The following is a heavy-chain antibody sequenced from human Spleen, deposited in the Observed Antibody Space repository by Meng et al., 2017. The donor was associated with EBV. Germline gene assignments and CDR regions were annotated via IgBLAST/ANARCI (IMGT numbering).Heavy chain of an antibody. Sequence: LELQESGPGLVTPSETLSLTCTVSGGSISSSSYYWGWIRQPPGKGLEWIGSIYYSGSTYYDPSLKSRVTISVDTSKNQFSLKLSSVTAADTAVYYCARGGHFGAAAGPDYWCQGTLVTVSS. CDR1: GGSISSSSYY. V-gene: IGHV4-39*01. CDR2: IYYSGST. D-gene: IGHD6-13*01. CDR3: ARGGHFGAAAGPDY. J-gene: IGHJ4*02.